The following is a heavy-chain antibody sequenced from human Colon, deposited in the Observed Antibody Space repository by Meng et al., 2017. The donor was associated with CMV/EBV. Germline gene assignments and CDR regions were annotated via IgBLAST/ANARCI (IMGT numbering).Heavy chain of an antibody. V-gene: IGHV4-59*02. D-gene: IGHD2/OR15-2a*01. CDR2: IYYIGDA. J-gene: IGHJ3*02. CDR3: ARSRDIVIVEATQAVFDI. Sequence: SETLSLTCSVSGGSVSNYFWSWVRQSPGRGLEWIGYIYYIGDAIYNPSLKSRVTMSIDTSKNQFSLKLTSVTAADTAVYYCARSRDIVIVEATQAVFDIWGQGTMVTVSS. CDR1: GGSVSNYF.